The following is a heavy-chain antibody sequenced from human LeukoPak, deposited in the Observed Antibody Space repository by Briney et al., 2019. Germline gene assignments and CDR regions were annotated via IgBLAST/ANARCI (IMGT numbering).Heavy chain of an antibody. V-gene: IGHV3-21*01. Sequence: GGSLRLSCAASGFTFNTYSMNWLRLAPGKGLEWVSSISPDSNYKYYVDSVKGRFTISRDNAKSSLYLQMNSLRAEDTAVYYCVRGGYRGFDYEYWGQGTLVTVSS. CDR3: VRGGYRGFDYEY. CDR2: ISPDSNYK. CDR1: GFTFNTYS. D-gene: IGHD5-12*01. J-gene: IGHJ4*02.